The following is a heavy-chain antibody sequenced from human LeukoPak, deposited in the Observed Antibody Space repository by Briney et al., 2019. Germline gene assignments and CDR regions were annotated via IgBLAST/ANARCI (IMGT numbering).Heavy chain of an antibody. V-gene: IGHV3-23*01. CDR3: ASYTCCGSRYFDY. J-gene: IGHJ4*02. CDR2: ISASGANT. CDR1: GFTFTSYA. D-gene: IGHD3-16*02. Sequence: GGSLRLSCAASGFTFTSYAMTWVRQAPGKEPEWLSTISASGANTYYADSVKGRFTISRDNSKNTPYLQMNSLRAEDTAIYYCASYTCCGSRYFDYWGQGTLVTVSS.